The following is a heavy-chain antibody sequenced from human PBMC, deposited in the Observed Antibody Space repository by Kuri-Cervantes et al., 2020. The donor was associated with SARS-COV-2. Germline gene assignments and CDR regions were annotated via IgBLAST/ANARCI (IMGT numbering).Heavy chain of an antibody. V-gene: IGHV4-39*07. J-gene: IGHJ4*02. D-gene: IGHD6-6*01. CDR2: IYYSGST. CDR3: ARGPRWSIAASFDY. Sequence: WVRQPPGKGLEWIGSIYYSGSTYYNPSLKSRVTISVDTSKNQFSLKLSSVTAADTAVYYCARGPRWSIAASFDYWGQGTLVTVSS.